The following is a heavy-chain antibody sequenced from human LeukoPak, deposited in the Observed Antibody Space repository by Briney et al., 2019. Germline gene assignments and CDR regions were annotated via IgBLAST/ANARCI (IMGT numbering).Heavy chain of an antibody. Sequence: PGGSLRLSCAASGFTFNSYAMNWVRQAPGKGLEWVSAIGGNGVTTHSADSVRGRFTISRDNSKNTLYLQMNSLRAEDTAVYYCAKGPGDLFDYWGQGTLVTVSS. J-gene: IGHJ4*02. V-gene: IGHV3-23*01. D-gene: IGHD3-16*01. CDR3: AKGPGDLFDY. CDR1: GFTFNSYA. CDR2: IGGNGVTT.